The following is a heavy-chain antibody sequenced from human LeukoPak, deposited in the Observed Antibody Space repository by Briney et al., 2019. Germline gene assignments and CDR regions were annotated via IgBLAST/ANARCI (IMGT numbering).Heavy chain of an antibody. CDR2: ISGSGTST. CDR1: GFTFSNYA. Sequence: PGGSLRLSFAASGFTFSNYAMSWVRQAPGKGLAWVSGISGSGTSTYYADSVKGRFTISRDNSKNTLYVEMNSLRAEDTAVYYCTAAIHTYNWFDPWGQGTLVTVSS. CDR3: TAAIHTYNWFDP. D-gene: IGHD2-2*02. J-gene: IGHJ5*02. V-gene: IGHV3-23*01.